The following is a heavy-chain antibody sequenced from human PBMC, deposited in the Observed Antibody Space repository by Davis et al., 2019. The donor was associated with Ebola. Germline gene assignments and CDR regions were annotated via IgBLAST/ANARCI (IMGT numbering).Heavy chain of an antibody. CDR1: GFTFSSYA. J-gene: IGHJ4*02. V-gene: IGHV3-30-3*01. CDR2: ISYDGSNK. CDR3: ARDSRSYGYNYFDY. D-gene: IGHD5-18*01. Sequence: PGGSLRLSCAASGFTFSSYAMHWVRQAPGKGLEWVAVISYDGSNKYYADSVKGRFTISRDNSKNTLYLQMNSLRAEDTAVYYCARDSRSYGYNYFDYWGQGTLVTVSS.